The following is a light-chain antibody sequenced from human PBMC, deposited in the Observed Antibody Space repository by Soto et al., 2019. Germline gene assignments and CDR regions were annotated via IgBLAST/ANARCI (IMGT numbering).Light chain of an antibody. V-gene: IGKV1-5*01. CDR1: QSISSW. J-gene: IGKJ5*01. CDR3: QQYTQWPIT. CDR2: DAS. Sequence: DIQMTQSPSTLSASVGDRVTVTCRASQSISSWLAWYQQKLGKAPKLLIYDASSLESGVPSRFSGSGSGTEFTLTISSLQPEDFAIYYCQQYTQWPITFGQGTRLEIK.